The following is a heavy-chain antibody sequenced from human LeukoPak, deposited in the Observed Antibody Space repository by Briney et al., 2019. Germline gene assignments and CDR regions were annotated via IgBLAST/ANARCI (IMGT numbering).Heavy chain of an antibody. J-gene: IGHJ4*02. V-gene: IGHV3-15*01. CDR3: AVDTPVIDAQIDY. CDR1: GFIFSHAW. CDR2: IRSGGAR. D-gene: IGHD3-16*02. Sequence: GGSLRLSCTASGFIFSHAWMKWVRQAPGKGLQWLGRIRSGGAREYAAPAQGRFTISRDDSRNTVYLEMNNLDTDDTAVYFCAVDTPVIDAQIDYWGQGTLVTVSS.